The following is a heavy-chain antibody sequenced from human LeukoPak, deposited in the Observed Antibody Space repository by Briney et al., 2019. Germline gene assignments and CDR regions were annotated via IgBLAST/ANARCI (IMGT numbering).Heavy chain of an antibody. CDR3: ARGALEMATITSPYYFDY. CDR2: ISSSGSTI. D-gene: IGHD5-24*01. Sequence: GGSLRLSCAASGFTFSSYWMNWVRQAPGKGLEWVSYISSSGSTIYYADSVKGRFTISRDNAKNSLYLQMNSLRAEDTAVYYCARGALEMATITSPYYFDYWGQGTLVTVSS. CDR1: GFTFSSYW. J-gene: IGHJ4*02. V-gene: IGHV3-48*04.